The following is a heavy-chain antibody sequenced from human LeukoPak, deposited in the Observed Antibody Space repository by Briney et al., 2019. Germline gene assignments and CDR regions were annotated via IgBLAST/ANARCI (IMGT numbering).Heavy chain of an antibody. CDR3: ARDRPPPYYDSSGYYYRDVFGAFDI. D-gene: IGHD3-22*01. CDR2: IYYSGST. J-gene: IGHJ3*02. CDR1: GGSISGRRYY. Sequence: PSETLSLTCSVSGGSISGRRYYWGWIRQHPGKGLEWIGYIYYSGSTYYNPSLKSRVTISVDTSKNQFSLKLSSVTAADTAVYYCARDRPPPYYDSSGYYYRDVFGAFDIWGQGTMVTVSS. V-gene: IGHV4-31*03.